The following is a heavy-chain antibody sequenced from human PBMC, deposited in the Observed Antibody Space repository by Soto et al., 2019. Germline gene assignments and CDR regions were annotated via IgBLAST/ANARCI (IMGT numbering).Heavy chain of an antibody. Sequence: ASVKVSCKASGYTFTSYAMHWVRQAPGQRLEWMGWINAGNGNTKYSQKFQGRVTITRDTSASTAYMELSSLRSEDTAVYYCARDGYCSSTSCFYYYYGMDVWGQGTRVTVSS. D-gene: IGHD2-2*01. CDR2: INAGNGNT. V-gene: IGHV1-3*01. CDR1: GYTFTSYA. J-gene: IGHJ6*02. CDR3: ARDGYCSSTSCFYYYYGMDV.